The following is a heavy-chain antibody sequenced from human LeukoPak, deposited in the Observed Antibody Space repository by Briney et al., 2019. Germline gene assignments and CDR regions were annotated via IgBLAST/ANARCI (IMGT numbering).Heavy chain of an antibody. J-gene: IGHJ4*02. D-gene: IGHD6-6*01. CDR1: GFTFSSYS. CDR3: ARDRTAARGDY. CDR2: ISSSSSYI. V-gene: IGHV3-21*01. Sequence: GESLRLSCAASGFTFSSYSMTWVRQAPGKGLEWVSSISSSSSYIYYADSVKGRFTISRDNAKNSLYLQMNSLRAEDTAVYYCARDRTAARGDYWGQGTLVTVSS.